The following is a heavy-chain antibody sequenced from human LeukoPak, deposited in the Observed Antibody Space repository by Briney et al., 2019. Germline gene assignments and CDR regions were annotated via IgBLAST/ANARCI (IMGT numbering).Heavy chain of an antibody. V-gene: IGHV3-74*01. CDR1: GFTFSSYW. CDR3: ARGTGGSCDY. D-gene: IGHD1-26*01. J-gene: IGHJ4*02. Sequence: GGSLRLSCAASGFTFSSYWMHWVRQAPGKGLAWVSRINSDGSSTSYADSVKGRFTISRDNAKNTLYLQMNSLRAEDTAVYYCARGTGGSCDYWGQGTLVTVSS. CDR2: INSDGSST.